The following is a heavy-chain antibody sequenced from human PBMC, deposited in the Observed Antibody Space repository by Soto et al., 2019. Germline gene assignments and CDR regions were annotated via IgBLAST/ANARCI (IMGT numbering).Heavy chain of an antibody. CDR3: ARYSPQGRQQQLGDLYYYYYMDV. D-gene: IGHD6-13*01. CDR2: MNPNSGNT. J-gene: IGHJ6*03. CDR1: GYTFTSYD. Sequence: ASVKVSCKASGYTFTSYDINWVRQATGQGLEWMGWMNPNSGNTGYAQKFQGRVTMTRNTSISTAYMELSSLRSEDMAVYYCARYSPQGRQQQLGDLYYYYYMDVWGKGTTVTVSS. V-gene: IGHV1-8*01.